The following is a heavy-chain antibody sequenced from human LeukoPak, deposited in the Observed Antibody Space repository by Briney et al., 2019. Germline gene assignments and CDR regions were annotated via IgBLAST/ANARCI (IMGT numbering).Heavy chain of an antibody. V-gene: IGHV4-59*01. D-gene: IGHD6-13*01. Sequence: MPSETGSLTCTVSGGSISGYYWNWSRQPPGKGVEWIGNLYYMTGAWYKSSLKGRVTTSVGTSRNEFSLKLSSVTAADTAVYYCARWAASFPSSSSDGYYYYYGMDVWGQGTTVTVSS. CDR3: ARWAASFPSSSSDGYYYYYGMDV. J-gene: IGHJ6*02. CDR2: LYYMTGA. CDR1: GGSISGYY.